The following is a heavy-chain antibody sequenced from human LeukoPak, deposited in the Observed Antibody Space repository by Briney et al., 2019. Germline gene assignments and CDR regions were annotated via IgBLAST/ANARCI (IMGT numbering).Heavy chain of an antibody. CDR1: GGSISGYY. CDR3: AGGRWELRS. J-gene: IGHJ4*02. V-gene: IGHV4-4*07. Sequence: SETLSLTCTVSGGSISGYYWSWTRQPAGKGLEWIGRIYTSGSTNYNPSLESRVTLSVDTSKNQFSLTLTSVTAADTAVYYCAGGRWELRSWGQGTLVTVSS. D-gene: IGHD1-26*01. CDR2: IYTSGST.